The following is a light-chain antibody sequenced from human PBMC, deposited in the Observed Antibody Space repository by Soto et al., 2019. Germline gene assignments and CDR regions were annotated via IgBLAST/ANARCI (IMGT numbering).Light chain of an antibody. CDR3: QQRSNWPVT. Sequence: EIVLTQSPATLSLSPGERATLSSRASQSVSSYLAWYQQKPGQAPNLLIYDASNRATGIPARFSGSGSGTDFTLTISSLEPEDFAVYYCQQRSNWPVTFGQGTKVEIK. CDR2: DAS. CDR1: QSVSSY. J-gene: IGKJ1*01. V-gene: IGKV3-11*01.